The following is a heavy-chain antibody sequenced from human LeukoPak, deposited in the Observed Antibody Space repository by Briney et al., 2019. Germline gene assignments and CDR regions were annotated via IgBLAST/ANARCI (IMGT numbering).Heavy chain of an antibody. Sequence: GASVKVSCKVSGYTLSELSMHWVRQAPGKGLEWMGGFDPEDGETIYAQKFQGRVTMTEDTSTDTAYMELSSLRSEDTAVYYCATSGYYFGSFDNWGQGTLVTVSS. CDR3: ATSGYYFGSFDN. D-gene: IGHD3-22*01. V-gene: IGHV1-24*01. CDR2: FDPEDGET. J-gene: IGHJ4*02. CDR1: GYTLSELS.